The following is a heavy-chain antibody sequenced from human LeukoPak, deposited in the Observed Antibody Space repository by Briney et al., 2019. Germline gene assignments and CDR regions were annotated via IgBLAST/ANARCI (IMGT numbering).Heavy chain of an antibody. V-gene: IGHV3-23*01. CDR1: GFTFSNYA. Sequence: GGSLRLSCAVSGFTFSNYAMSWVRQAPGKGLEWVSAISGSGDNTYYADSVKGRFTVSRDNSKNTLYVQMKSLRAEDTAVYYCAKDFVVVPGNVNYFDYWGQGTLVTVSS. J-gene: IGHJ4*02. CDR2: ISGSGDNT. D-gene: IGHD2-21*02. CDR3: AKDFVVVPGNVNYFDY.